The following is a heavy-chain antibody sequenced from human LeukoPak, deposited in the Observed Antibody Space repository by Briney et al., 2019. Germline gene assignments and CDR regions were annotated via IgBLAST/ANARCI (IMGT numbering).Heavy chain of an antibody. Sequence: SETLSLTWAVYGRSLSVYYWGWIRQPRRKWLEWVGEIIHSGSTNYNPSLKSRVTISVDTSKNQFSLNLSSLTAADTAVYYCARARTIAAAGPTFDYWGQGTLVTVSS. J-gene: IGHJ4*02. V-gene: IGHV4-34*12. CDR1: GRSLSVYY. CDR2: IIHSGST. D-gene: IGHD6-13*01. CDR3: ARARTIAAAGPTFDY.